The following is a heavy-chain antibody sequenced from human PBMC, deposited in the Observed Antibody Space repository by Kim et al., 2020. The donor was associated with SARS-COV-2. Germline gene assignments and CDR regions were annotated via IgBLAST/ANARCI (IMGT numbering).Heavy chain of an antibody. J-gene: IGHJ5*02. D-gene: IGHD7-27*01. CDR3: ARSTPGPFDP. V-gene: IGHV4-31*03. Sequence: SETLSLTCTVSGGSIFTAAYYWTWIRQRPGKGLEWIGHIFFTGSTTYNPSLKSRVVISMDTSKNQFSLNVTSVIVADTAMYYCARSTPGPFDPWGQGTPVTVSS. CDR1: GGSIFTAAYY. CDR2: IFFTGST.